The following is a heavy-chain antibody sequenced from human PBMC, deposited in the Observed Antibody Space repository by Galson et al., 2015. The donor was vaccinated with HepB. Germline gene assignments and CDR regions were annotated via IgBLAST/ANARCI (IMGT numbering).Heavy chain of an antibody. CDR3: ARGLPVGVSAAYYYYMDV. CDR2: MNPNSGNT. Sequence: SVKVSCKASGYTFTSYDINWVRQATGQGLEWMGWMNPNSGNTGYAQKFQGRVTMTRNTSISTAYMELSSLRSEDTAVYYCARGLPVGVSAAYYYYMDVWGKGTTVTVSS. D-gene: IGHD3-3*01. CDR1: GYTFTSYD. V-gene: IGHV1-8*01. J-gene: IGHJ6*03.